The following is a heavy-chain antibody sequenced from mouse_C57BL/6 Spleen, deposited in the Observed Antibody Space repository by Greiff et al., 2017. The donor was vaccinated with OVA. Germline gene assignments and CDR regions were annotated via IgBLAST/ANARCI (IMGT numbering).Heavy chain of an antibody. CDR3: ARGQLVTTVVGTDYFDY. CDR2: INPNNGGT. V-gene: IGHV1-22*01. J-gene: IGHJ2*01. CDR1: GYTFTDYN. Sequence: EVKLMESGPELVKPGASVKMSCKASGYTFTDYNMHWVKQSHGKSLEWIGYINPNNGGTSYNQKFKGKATLTVNKSSSTAYMELRSLTSEDSAVYYCARGQLVTTVVGTDYFDYWGQGTTLTVSS. D-gene: IGHD1-1*01.